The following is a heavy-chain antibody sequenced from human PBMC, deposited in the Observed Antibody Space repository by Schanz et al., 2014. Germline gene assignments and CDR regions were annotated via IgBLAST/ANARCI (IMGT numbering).Heavy chain of an antibody. J-gene: IGHJ2*01. CDR2: ISGDHRNT. CDR1: GFTFSTHA. Sequence: DVHLLESGGGLVQPGGSLRLSCAASGFTFSTHAMSWVRQAPGKGLEWVSSISGDHRNTFYADSVKGRFTISRDNAKNTLYLQMNSLRAEDTAIYYCAKDAPYPFDLWGRGTLITVSS. CDR3: AKDAPYPFDL. V-gene: IGHV3-23*01.